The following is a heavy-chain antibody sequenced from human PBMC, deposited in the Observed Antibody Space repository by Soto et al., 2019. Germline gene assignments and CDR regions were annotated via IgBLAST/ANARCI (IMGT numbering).Heavy chain of an antibody. J-gene: IGHJ5*02. CDR1: GYTFTSYG. V-gene: IGHV1-18*01. Sequence: GASVKVSCKASGYTFTSYGISWVRQAPGQGLEWRGWISAYNGNTNYAQKLQGRVTMTTDTSTSTAYMELRSLRSDDTAVYYCAREVGVVPAAMPVYVPNWFDPWGQGTLVTVSS. D-gene: IGHD2-2*01. CDR2: ISAYNGNT. CDR3: AREVGVVPAAMPVYVPNWFDP.